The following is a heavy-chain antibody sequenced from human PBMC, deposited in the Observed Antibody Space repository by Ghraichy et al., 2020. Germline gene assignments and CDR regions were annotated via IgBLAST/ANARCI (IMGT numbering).Heavy chain of an antibody. J-gene: IGHJ5*02. D-gene: IGHD3-3*01. Sequence: SETLSLTCTVSGGSLSSRNYFWGWFRQPPGKGLEWIGTIYDSGYTHYNPSLKGRVTISVDTPKNQFSLKLTSVTAADTSVYYCSRSGTTLFGVAVPLRFPPWGQGTLVTVSS. V-gene: IGHV4-39*01. CDR2: IYDSGYT. CDR3: SRSGTTLFGVAVPLRFPP. CDR1: GGSLSSRNYF.